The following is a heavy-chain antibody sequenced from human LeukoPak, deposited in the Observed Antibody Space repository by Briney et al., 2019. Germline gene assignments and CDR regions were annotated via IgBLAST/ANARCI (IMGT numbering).Heavy chain of an antibody. CDR3: ARDGYYGSGRYAPLDY. CDR1: GFTFSSYA. J-gene: IGHJ4*02. D-gene: IGHD3-10*01. V-gene: IGHV3-23*01. CDR2: ISGSGGST. Sequence: GGSLRLSCAASGFTFSSYAMSWVRQAPGKGLEWVSAISGSGGSTYYADSVKGRFTISRDNSKNTLYLQMNSLRAEDTAVYYCARDGYYGSGRYAPLDYWGQGTLVTVSS.